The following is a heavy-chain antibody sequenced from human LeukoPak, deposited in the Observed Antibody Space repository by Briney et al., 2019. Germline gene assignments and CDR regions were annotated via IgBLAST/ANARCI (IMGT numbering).Heavy chain of an antibody. V-gene: IGHV6-1*01. J-gene: IGHJ2*01. Sequence: SQTLSLTCAISGDSVSSNSAAWNWIRQSPSRGLEWLGRTYYRSKWYNDYAVSVKSRITINPHTSKNQFSLQPNSVTPEDTAVYYCARGKWELLSHYWCFDLWGRGTLVTVSS. CDR3: ARGKWELLSHYWCFDL. D-gene: IGHD1-26*01. CDR2: TYYRSKWYN. CDR1: GDSVSSNSAA.